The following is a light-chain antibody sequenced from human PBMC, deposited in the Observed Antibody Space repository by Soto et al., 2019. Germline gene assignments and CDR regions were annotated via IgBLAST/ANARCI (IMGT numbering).Light chain of an antibody. CDR2: DVX. CDR3: SSYTSSSTLRGI. Sequence: QSALTQPASVSGSPGQSITISCTGTSSDIGGYNYVSWYQQHPGKAPKLMIYDVXXXPXXXXXXXSGSKSGNTASLTISGXQAEDEAXYYCSSYTSSSTLRGIFGTGTKLTVL. CDR1: SSDIGGYNY. V-gene: IGLV2-14*01. J-gene: IGLJ1*01.